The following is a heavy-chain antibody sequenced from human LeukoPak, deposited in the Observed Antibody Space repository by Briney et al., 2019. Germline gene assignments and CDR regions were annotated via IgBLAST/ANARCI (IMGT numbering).Heavy chain of an antibody. J-gene: IGHJ4*02. CDR3: ARDGDRVGAQFL. D-gene: IGHD1-26*01. V-gene: IGHV4-30-2*01. CDR1: GGSISSGGYY. CDR2: IYHSGST. Sequence: KTSETLSLTCTVSGGSISSGGYYWSWIRQPPGKGLEWIGYIYHSGSTYYNPSLKSRVTISVDRSKNQFSLKLSSVTAADTAVYYCARDGDRVGAQFLWGQGTLVTVSS.